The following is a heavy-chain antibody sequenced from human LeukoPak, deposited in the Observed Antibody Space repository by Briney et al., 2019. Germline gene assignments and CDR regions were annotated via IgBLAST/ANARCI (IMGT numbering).Heavy chain of an antibody. V-gene: IGHV4-38-2*01. Sequence: SETLSLTCSVSGYPISNGYYWGWIRQPPGKGLEFIGSVYHGGNTYYKASLKSRVTISLDTSKNQVSLRLSSVTAADTAVYYCARSYSGSFLYWGQGSLVTVSS. CDR2: VYHGGNT. J-gene: IGHJ1*01. CDR1: GYPISNGYY. CDR3: ARSYSGSFLY. D-gene: IGHD1-26*01.